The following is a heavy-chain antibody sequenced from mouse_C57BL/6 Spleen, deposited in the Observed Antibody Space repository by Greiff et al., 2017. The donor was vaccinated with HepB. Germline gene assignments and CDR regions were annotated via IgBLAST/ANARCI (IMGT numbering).Heavy chain of an antibody. J-gene: IGHJ2*01. CDR1: GYTFTDYE. CDR2: IDPETGGT. D-gene: IGHD2-14*01. V-gene: IGHV1-15*01. Sequence: QVQLKESGAELVRPGASVTLSCKASGYTFTDYEMHWVKQTPVHGLEWIGAIDPETGGTAYNQKFKGKAILTADKSSSTAYMELRSLTSEDSAVYYCNRGGIYYYYWGQGTTLTVSS. CDR3: NRGGIYYYY.